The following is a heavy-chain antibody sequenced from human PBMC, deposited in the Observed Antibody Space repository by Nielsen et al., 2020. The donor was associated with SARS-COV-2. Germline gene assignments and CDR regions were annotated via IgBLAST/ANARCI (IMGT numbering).Heavy chain of an antibody. D-gene: IGHD3-22*01. J-gene: IGHJ3*02. Sequence: SETLSLTCTVPGGSISSYYWSWIRQPPGKGLEWIGYIYYSGSTNYNPSLKSRVTISVDTSKNQFSLKLSSVTAADTAVYYCARAPITMIVVVNAFDIWGQGTMVTVSS. CDR1: GGSISSYY. CDR3: ARAPITMIVVVNAFDI. V-gene: IGHV4-59*08. CDR2: IYYSGST.